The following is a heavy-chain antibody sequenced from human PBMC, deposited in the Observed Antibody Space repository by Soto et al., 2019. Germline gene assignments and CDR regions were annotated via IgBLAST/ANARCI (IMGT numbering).Heavy chain of an antibody. CDR1: GFSLTTSGVG. Sequence: QITLKESGPPLVKPTQTLTLTCTFSGFSLTTSGVGVGWIRQPPGKALEWLALIYWDDDKRYSPSLKSRLTIPKDTSKNQVVLTMTNMDPVDTATYYCVYSSGYSWAFDIWGQGTVVIVSS. D-gene: IGHD3-22*01. CDR2: IYWDDDK. CDR3: VYSSGYSWAFDI. J-gene: IGHJ3*02. V-gene: IGHV2-5*02.